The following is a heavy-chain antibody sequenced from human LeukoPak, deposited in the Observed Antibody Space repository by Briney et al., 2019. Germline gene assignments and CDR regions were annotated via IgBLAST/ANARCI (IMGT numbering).Heavy chain of an antibody. CDR2: INSDGSST. J-gene: IGHJ4*02. D-gene: IGHD6-19*01. Sequence: GRSLRLSCEASGFTFNNYWMHWVRQVPGEGLVWVSHINSDGSSTSYADSVKGRFTVSRDNAKNTLYLLMSNLRAEDTAVYYCARVTVSGWYTALDYWGQGTLVSVSS. CDR3: ARVTVSGWYTALDY. CDR1: GFTFNNYW. V-gene: IGHV3-74*01.